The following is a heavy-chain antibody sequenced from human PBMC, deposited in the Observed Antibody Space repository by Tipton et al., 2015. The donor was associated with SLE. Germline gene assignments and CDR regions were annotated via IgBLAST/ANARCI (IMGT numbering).Heavy chain of an antibody. V-gene: IGHV3-30-3*01. Sequence: SLRLSCAASGFTFSSYAMHWVRQAPGKGLEWVAVISYDGSNKYYADSVKGRFTISRDNSKNTLYLQMNSLRAEDTAVYYCAAERSSSWSYFDYWGQGTLVTVSS. J-gene: IGHJ4*02. D-gene: IGHD6-13*01. CDR1: GFTFSSYA. CDR2: ISYDGSNK. CDR3: AAERSSSWSYFDY.